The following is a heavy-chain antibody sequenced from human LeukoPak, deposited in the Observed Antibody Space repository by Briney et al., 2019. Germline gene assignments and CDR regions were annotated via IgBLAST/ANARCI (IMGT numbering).Heavy chain of an antibody. CDR2: ISYDGSKK. V-gene: IGHV3-30*04. CDR3: ARGNYDILTGSSFDY. Sequence: GGSLRLSCADSGFTFSNYAMHWVRQAPGKGLEWVAFISYDGSKKYYPDSVKGRFTVSRDNSKNTLYLQMNSLRAEDTAVYYCARGNYDILTGSSFDYWGQGTLVTVSS. CDR1: GFTFSNYA. J-gene: IGHJ4*02. D-gene: IGHD3-9*01.